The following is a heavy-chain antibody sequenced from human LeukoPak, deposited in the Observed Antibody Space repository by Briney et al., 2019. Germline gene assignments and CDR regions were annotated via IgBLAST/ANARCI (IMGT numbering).Heavy chain of an antibody. V-gene: IGHV4-61*05. D-gene: IGHD6-19*01. CDR1: GGSISSSSYY. CDR3: ARHEGRSGWNGWYDH. J-gene: IGHJ1*01. CDR2: IYYTGGT. Sequence: SETLSLTCTVSGGSISSSSYYWGWIRQPPGKGLEWIGYIYYTGGTNYYPSLKSRVTMSVDTSRNQFSLKLNSVTAADTAVYYCARHEGRSGWNGWYDHWGQGILVTVSS.